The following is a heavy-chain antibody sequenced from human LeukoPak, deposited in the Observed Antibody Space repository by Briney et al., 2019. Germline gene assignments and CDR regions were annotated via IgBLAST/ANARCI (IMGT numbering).Heavy chain of an antibody. J-gene: IGHJ2*01. CDR2: IIPVSGST. CDR1: GIFGSYV. V-gene: IGHV1-69*01. D-gene: IGHD5-18*01. CDR3: AKEGNTALVTGYFDL. Sequence: GSSVKVSCKASGIFGSYVISWVRQAPGQGLAWMGGIIPVSGSTHYAQKFPGRLTITADESTSTVYMEMSSLRSEDTAMYYCAKEGNTALVTGYFDLWGRGTLVTVSA.